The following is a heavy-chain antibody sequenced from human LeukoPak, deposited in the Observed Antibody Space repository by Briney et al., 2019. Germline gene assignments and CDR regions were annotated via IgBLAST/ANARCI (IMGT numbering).Heavy chain of an antibody. CDR1: GYTFTSYD. Sequence: ASVKVSCKASGYTFTSYDINWVRQATGQGLEWMGWMNPNSGNTGYAQKFQGRVTMTRNTSIGTAYMELSSLRSEDTAVYYCARGVTRFVVREVLITGPSYYYMDVWGKGTTVTISS. V-gene: IGHV1-8*01. CDR2: MNPNSGNT. CDR3: ARGVTRFVVREVLITGPSYYYMDV. J-gene: IGHJ6*03. D-gene: IGHD3-10*01.